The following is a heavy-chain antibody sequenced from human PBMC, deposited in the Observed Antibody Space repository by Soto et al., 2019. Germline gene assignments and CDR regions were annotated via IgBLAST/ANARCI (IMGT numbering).Heavy chain of an antibody. J-gene: IGHJ6*02. Sequence: PGASLKICCKCSCSSFSSYWIGWVRQMPGKRLEWVGISYPSDSNTRYSPSLQGQVTISADKSISTAYLQWSSLTASDTAMYYWASTPGHYDVLTGDYYYYYSMVVWAQGTTFPASS. CDR1: CSSFSSYW. D-gene: IGHD3-9*01. CDR3: ASTPGHYDVLTGDYYYYYSMVV. V-gene: IGHV5-51*01. CDR2: SYPSDSNT.